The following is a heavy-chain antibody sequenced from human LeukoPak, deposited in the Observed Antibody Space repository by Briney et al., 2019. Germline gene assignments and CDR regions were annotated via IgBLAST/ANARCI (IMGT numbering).Heavy chain of an antibody. CDR2: ICRNGHNT. CDR3: AKGYSSGSYDFDS. Sequence: PGGSLRLSCAASGFTFSSFAMSWVRQAPGKGLDWVSPICRNGHNTYYADSEKGRFTISRDTSKNTLYLQMNSLSADDTAVYYCAKGYSSGSYDFDSGGQGTLVSVA. CDR1: GFTFSSFA. V-gene: IGHV3-23*01. D-gene: IGHD6-19*01. J-gene: IGHJ4*02.